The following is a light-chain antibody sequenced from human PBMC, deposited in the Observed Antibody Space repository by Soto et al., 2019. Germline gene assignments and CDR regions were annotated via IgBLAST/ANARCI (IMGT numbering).Light chain of an antibody. CDR1: QGISSA. Sequence: AIQLTQSPSSLSASVGDRVTITCRASQGISSALAWYQQKPGKAPKLLIYDASSLESGVPSRVSGSGSGTDFTLTISSLQPEDFATYYCQQFNSYLITFGKGTRLEIK. J-gene: IGKJ5*01. V-gene: IGKV1-13*02. CDR2: DAS. CDR3: QQFNSYLIT.